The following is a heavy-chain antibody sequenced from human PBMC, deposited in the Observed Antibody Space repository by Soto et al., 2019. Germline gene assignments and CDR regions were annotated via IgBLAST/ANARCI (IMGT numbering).Heavy chain of an antibody. CDR1: GDIFTDYY. Sequence: ASVKVSCKASGDIFTDYYIHWVRQAPGQGLEWLGWINPNSGGTDYARTFRGRVTMSRDTSISTAYMDLSGLVPADTAVYFCARVNEAYYYYYGMEVWCEETTVTVSS. CDR2: INPNSGGT. V-gene: IGHV1-2*02. J-gene: IGHJ6*04. CDR3: ARVNEAYYYYYGMEV. D-gene: IGHD1-1*01.